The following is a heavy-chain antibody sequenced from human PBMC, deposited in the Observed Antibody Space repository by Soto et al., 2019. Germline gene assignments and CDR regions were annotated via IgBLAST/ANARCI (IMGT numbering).Heavy chain of an antibody. CDR3: ARGTWGPRKTHRDY. CDR2: INHSGST. J-gene: IGHJ4*02. CDR1: GGSFSGYY. V-gene: IGHV4-34*01. D-gene: IGHD3-16*01. Sequence: SETLSLTCAVYGGSFSGYYWSWIRQPPGKGLEWIGEINHSGSTNYNPSLKSRVTISVDTSKNQFSLKLSSVTAADTAVYYCARGTWGPRKTHRDYWGQGTLVTVSS.